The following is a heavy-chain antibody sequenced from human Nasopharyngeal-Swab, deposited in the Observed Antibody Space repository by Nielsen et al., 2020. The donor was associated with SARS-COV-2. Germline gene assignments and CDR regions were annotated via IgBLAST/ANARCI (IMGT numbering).Heavy chain of an antibody. V-gene: IGHV3-21*01. Sequence: GGSLRLSCAASGFTFSSYSMNWVRQAPGKGLEWVSSISSSSSYIYYADSVKGRFTISRDNAKNSLYLQMNSRRAEDTAVYYCARCLYDSSGYNEILFDYWGQGTLVTVSS. CDR3: ARCLYDSSGYNEILFDY. J-gene: IGHJ4*02. CDR2: ISSSSSYI. D-gene: IGHD3-22*01. CDR1: GFTFSSYS.